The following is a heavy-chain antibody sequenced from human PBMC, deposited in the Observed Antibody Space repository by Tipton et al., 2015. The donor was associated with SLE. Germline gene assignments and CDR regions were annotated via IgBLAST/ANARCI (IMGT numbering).Heavy chain of an antibody. V-gene: IGHV4-34*01. CDR2: INHSGST. J-gene: IGHJ4*02. CDR3: ARGLGSRGDY. D-gene: IGHD6-13*01. Sequence: LRLSCAVYGGSFSGYYWSWIRQPPGKGLEWIGEINHSGSTNYNPSLKSRVTISVDTSKNQFSLKLSSVTAADTAVYCCARGLGSRGDYWGQGTLVTVSS. CDR1: GGSFSGYY.